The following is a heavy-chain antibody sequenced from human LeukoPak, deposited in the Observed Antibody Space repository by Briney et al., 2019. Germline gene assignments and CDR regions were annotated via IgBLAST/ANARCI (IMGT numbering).Heavy chain of an antibody. D-gene: IGHD4-23*01. CDR3: ARHDYGGNVEDY. CDR2: IIPILGIA. J-gene: IGHJ4*02. Sequence: ASVKVSCKASGGTFSSYAISCVRQAPGQGLEWMGRIIPILGIANYAQKFQGRVTITADKSTSTAYMELSSLRSEDTAVYYCARHDYGGNVEDYWGQGTLVTVSS. V-gene: IGHV1-69*04. CDR1: GGTFSSYA.